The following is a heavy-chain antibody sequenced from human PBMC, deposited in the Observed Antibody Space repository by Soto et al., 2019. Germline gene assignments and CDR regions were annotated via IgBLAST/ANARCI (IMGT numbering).Heavy chain of an antibody. CDR3: ARARAGFGELRPLDF. J-gene: IGHJ4*02. CDR2: IWSDGSND. CDR1: GFTFTAHG. D-gene: IGHD3-10*01. Sequence: QVQLVQSGGRVVQSGGSLRLSCAASGFTFTAHGFHWVRQAPGKGLEWLALIWSDGSNDYVADSVKGRFSISRDNSDNTLSLHMQSLRVEDTAVYYCARARAGFGELRPLDFWGQGTLVTVSS. V-gene: IGHV3-33*03.